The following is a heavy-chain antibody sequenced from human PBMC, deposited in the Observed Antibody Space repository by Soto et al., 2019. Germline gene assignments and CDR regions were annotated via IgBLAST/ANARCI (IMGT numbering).Heavy chain of an antibody. J-gene: IGHJ1*01. CDR3: VKDESINWYSGHFRH. CDR1: GFTFDDYA. CDR2: INWNSGSI. D-gene: IGHD6-13*01. V-gene: IGHV3-9*01. Sequence: GGSLRLSCAASGFTFDDYAMHWVRQVPGRGLEWVSGINWNSGSIGYGDSVKGRFAISRDNAKNSLHLQMNSLSAEDTAFYYCVKDESINWYSGHFRHWGQGTLVTVSS.